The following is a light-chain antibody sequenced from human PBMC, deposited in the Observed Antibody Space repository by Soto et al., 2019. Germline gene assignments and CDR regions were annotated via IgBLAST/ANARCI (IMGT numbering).Light chain of an antibody. J-gene: IGLJ2*01. CDR2: EVS. CDR3: SSYTSSSTPV. Sequence: QPASVSGSPGQSITISCTGTSSDVGGYNYVSWYQQHPDKAPKLMIYEVSNRPSGVSNRFSGSKSGNTASLTISGLQAEDEADYYCSSYTSSSTPVFGGGTKVTVL. CDR1: SSDVGGYNY. V-gene: IGLV2-14*01.